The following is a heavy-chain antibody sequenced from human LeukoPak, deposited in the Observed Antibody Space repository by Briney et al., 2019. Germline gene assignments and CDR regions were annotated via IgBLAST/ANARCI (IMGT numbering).Heavy chain of an antibody. Sequence: SETLSLTCIVSGGSISTSSHYWGWIRQPPGKGLEWIASINYSGSTYYNPSRKSRVTTSVDASKNQFSLKLSSVTAADTAVYYCARRSTVFQRHWYFDLWGRGNLVTVSS. V-gene: IGHV4-39*01. CDR2: INYSGST. CDR1: GGSISTSSHY. CDR3: ARRSTVFQRHWYFDL. D-gene: IGHD4-17*01. J-gene: IGHJ2*01.